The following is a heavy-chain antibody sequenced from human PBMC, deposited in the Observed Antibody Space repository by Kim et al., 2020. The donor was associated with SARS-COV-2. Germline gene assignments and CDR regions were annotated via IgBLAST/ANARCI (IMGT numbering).Heavy chain of an antibody. D-gene: IGHD3-16*01. CDR3: ARGGRADY. CDR2: DGSDK. V-gene: IGHV3-7*04. Sequence: DGSDKNYVDSVKGRFTISGGNAKDSLYLQMTSLRVEDTAVYYCARGGRADYWGQGTLVTVSS. J-gene: IGHJ4*02.